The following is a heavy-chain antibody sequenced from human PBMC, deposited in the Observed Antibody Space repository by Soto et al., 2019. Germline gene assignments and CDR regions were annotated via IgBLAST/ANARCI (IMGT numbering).Heavy chain of an antibody. CDR2: ISGSGGST. Sequence: EVPLLESGGGLVQPGGSLRLSCAASGFTFSSYAMSWVRQAPGKGLEWVSVISGSGGSTYYADSVKGRFTISRDNSKNTLYLHRNSLRAEDTAVYYCARRTSGWDLDYWGQGTLVTVSS. J-gene: IGHJ4*02. CDR3: ARRTSGWDLDY. CDR1: GFTFSSYA. V-gene: IGHV3-23*01. D-gene: IGHD6-19*01.